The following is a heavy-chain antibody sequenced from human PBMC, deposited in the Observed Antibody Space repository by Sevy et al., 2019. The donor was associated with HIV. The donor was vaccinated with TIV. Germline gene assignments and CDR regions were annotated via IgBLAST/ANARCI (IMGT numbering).Heavy chain of an antibody. CDR3: TTSFGVIAGDDFGY. V-gene: IGHV3-7*03. Sequence: GGSLRLSCAASGFTLSTTWMTWVRQAPGKGLEWVANIKQDGGAKYYVDSVKGRFTISRDNTKNSLYLQMRSLRVEDTAVYYCTTSFGVIAGDDFGYWGQGTLVTVSS. D-gene: IGHD3-3*01. CDR2: IKQDGGAK. J-gene: IGHJ4*01. CDR1: GFTLSTTW.